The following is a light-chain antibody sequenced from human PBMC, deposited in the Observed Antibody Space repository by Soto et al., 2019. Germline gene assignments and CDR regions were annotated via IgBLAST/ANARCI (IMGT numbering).Light chain of an antibody. Sequence: ESVLTQTPGTLSLSPGERAALSCRASQSVSSSYLAWYQQKSGQAPRLLIYAASTRATGIPDRFSGSGSGTDFTLTISRLEPEDSAVYYCHQYNSWPRGTFGPGTKVEIK. V-gene: IGKV3-20*01. J-gene: IGKJ3*01. CDR3: HQYNSWPRGT. CDR2: AAS. CDR1: QSVSSSY.